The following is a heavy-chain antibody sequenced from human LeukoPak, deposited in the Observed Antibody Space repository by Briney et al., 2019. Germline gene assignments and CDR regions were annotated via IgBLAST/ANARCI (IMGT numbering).Heavy chain of an antibody. CDR1: GFTFSSYG. Sequence: GGSLRLSCAASGFTFSSYGMHWVRQAPGKGLEWVAFIRYDGSNKYYADSVKGRFTISRDNSKNTLYLQMNSLRSDDTAVYYCASASPWLVATGADAFDIWGQGTMVTVSS. J-gene: IGHJ3*02. CDR2: IRYDGSNK. D-gene: IGHD6-19*01. V-gene: IGHV3-30*02. CDR3: ASASPWLVATGADAFDI.